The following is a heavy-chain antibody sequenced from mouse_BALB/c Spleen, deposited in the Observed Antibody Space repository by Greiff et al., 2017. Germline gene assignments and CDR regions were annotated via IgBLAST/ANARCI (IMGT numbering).Heavy chain of an antibody. Sequence: ELKVEESGGGLVQPGGSMKLSCVASGFTFSNYWMNWVRQSPEKGLEWVAEIRLKSNNYATHYAESVKGRFTISRDDSKSSVYLQMNNLRAEDTGIYYCTRKLGYAMDYWGQGTSVTVSS. CDR1: GFTFSNYW. CDR3: TRKLGYAMDY. CDR2: IRLKSNNYAT. D-gene: IGHD4-1*01. V-gene: IGHV6-6*02. J-gene: IGHJ4*01.